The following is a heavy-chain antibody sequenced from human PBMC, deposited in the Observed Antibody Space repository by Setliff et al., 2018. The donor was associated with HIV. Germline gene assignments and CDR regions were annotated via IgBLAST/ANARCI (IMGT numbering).Heavy chain of an antibody. V-gene: IGHV4-4*08. J-gene: IGHJ6*03. CDR1: GGSMSTYY. Sequence: SETLSLTCTVSGGSMSTYYWSWIRQPPGKGLEWIGYIYTSGSTNYNPSLRSRVTISVDTSKNHFSLRLSSVTAADTAVYYCARGATLLPGYSDRWEYFYMDVWGKGTTVTVSS. D-gene: IGHD5-12*01. CDR2: IYTSGST. CDR3: ARGATLLPGYSDRWEYFYMDV.